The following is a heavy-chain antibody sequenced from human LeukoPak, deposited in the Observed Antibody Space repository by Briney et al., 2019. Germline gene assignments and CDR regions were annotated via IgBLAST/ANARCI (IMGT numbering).Heavy chain of an antibody. D-gene: IGHD4-11*01. CDR1: GYTFTSYD. CDR3: ARGPGLPNNWFDP. J-gene: IGHJ5*02. V-gene: IGHV1-8*03. Sequence: ASVKVPCKASGYTFTSYDINWVRQATGQGLEWMGWMNPNSGNTGYAQKFQGRVTITRNTSISTAYMELSSLRSEDTAVYYCARGPGLPNNWFDPWGQGTLVTVSS. CDR2: MNPNSGNT.